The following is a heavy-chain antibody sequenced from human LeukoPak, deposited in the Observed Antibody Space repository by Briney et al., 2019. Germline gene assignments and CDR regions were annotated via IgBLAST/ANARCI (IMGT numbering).Heavy chain of an antibody. CDR1: GFTFSSYS. Sequence: GGSLRLSCAASGFTFSSYSMNWVRQAPGKGLEWVSSISSSSSYIYYADSVKGRFTISRDNAKNSLYLQMNSLRAEDTAVYYCARADSSGYYLTYYYYYMDVWSKGTTVTVSS. CDR2: ISSSSSYI. D-gene: IGHD3-22*01. J-gene: IGHJ6*03. CDR3: ARADSSGYYLTYYYYYMDV. V-gene: IGHV3-21*01.